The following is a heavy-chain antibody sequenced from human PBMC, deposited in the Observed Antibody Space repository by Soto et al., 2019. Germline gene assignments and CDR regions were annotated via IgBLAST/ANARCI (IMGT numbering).Heavy chain of an antibody. CDR1: GFTFSSYA. CDR3: ARYIPGVRYYGMDV. CDR2: IGESATPT. V-gene: IGHV3-23*01. D-gene: IGHD2-2*01. Sequence: EVQLLESGGGLVQPGGSLRLSCAASGFTFSSYAMKWVRQAPGKGLEWVSLIGESATPTYYADSVKGRFTISRDNSGNTLCLEMYSLRAEDTAVYYCARYIPGVRYYGMDVWGQGTTVTVSS. J-gene: IGHJ6*02.